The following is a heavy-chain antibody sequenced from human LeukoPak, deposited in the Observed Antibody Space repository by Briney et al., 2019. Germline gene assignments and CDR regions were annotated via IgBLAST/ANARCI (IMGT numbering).Heavy chain of an antibody. D-gene: IGHD6-19*01. CDR2: VYDSGRT. J-gene: IGHJ3*02. CDR3: ARTYTSGSYDAFDI. Sequence: AQTLSLTCTVSGCSISSGGYYWGWNRQGPGKGLEWVGDVYDSGRTYYNPSLKSRVTISVDRSKIQLSLKLSSVTAADTAVYDWARTYTSGSYDAFDIWGQGTMVTVSS. V-gene: IGHV4-30-2*01. CDR1: GCSISSGGYY.